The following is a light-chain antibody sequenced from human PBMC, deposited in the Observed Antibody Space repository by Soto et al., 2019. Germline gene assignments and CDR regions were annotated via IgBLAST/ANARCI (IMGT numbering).Light chain of an antibody. Sequence: EIVMTQSPATLSVSPGERATLSCRASQSVSSDLAWYQQKPGQAPRLLIYGASTRATDMPGRFSGRGSGTEFTLTISSLQSEDFAVYYCQQYNKWPRTFGQGTKV. V-gene: IGKV3-15*01. CDR3: QQYNKWPRT. CDR2: GAS. CDR1: QSVSSD. J-gene: IGKJ1*01.